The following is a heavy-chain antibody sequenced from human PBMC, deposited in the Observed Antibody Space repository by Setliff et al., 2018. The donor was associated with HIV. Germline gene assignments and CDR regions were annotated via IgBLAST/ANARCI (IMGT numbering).Heavy chain of an antibody. D-gene: IGHD2-21*01. CDR2: IYWDDDV. CDR1: GFSLASSGVG. Sequence: SGPRGESPQTLTLTCTFSGFSLASSGVGVAWVRQPPGEGLEWLALIYWDDDVRYSPPLKNRLSISKDNSKNQMVLAMSNMDPVDTATYFCAHFTHFRDVYFDSWGPGILVTVSS. V-gene: IGHV2-5*02. J-gene: IGHJ4*01. CDR3: AHFTHFRDVYFDS.